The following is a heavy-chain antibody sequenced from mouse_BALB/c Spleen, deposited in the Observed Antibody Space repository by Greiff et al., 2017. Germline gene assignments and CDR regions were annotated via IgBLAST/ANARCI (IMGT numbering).Heavy chain of an antibody. CDR1: GYTFTSYW. V-gene: IGHV1S81*02. CDR3: ARDGNGGYAMDY. Sequence: QVQLQQSGAELVKPGASVKLSCKASGYTFTSYWMHWVKQRPGQGLEWIGEINPSNGRTNYNEKFKSKATLTVDKSSSTAYMQLSSLTSEDSAVYYCARDGNGGYAMDYWGQGTSVTVSS. CDR2: INPSNGRT. D-gene: IGHD2-1*01. J-gene: IGHJ4*01.